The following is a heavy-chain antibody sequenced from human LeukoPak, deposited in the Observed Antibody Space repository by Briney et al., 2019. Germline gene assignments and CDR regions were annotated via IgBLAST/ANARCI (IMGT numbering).Heavy chain of an antibody. J-gene: IGHJ4*02. CDR2: IIPIFGTA. Sequence: GASVKVSCKASGGTFSSYAISWVRQAPGQGLEWMGGIIPIFGTANYAQKFQGRVTITADESTSTAYMELSSLRSEDTAVYYCARGGRIAAAGLTFDYWGQGTLVTVSS. CDR3: ARGGRIAAAGLTFDY. CDR1: GGTFSSYA. D-gene: IGHD6-13*01. V-gene: IGHV1-69*13.